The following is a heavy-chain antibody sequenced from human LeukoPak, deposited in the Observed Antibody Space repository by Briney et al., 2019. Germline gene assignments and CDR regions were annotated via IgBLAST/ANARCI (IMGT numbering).Heavy chain of an antibody. CDR3: AKDGGDYLSLAVYYYYGMDV. CDR1: GFTFSSYG. V-gene: IGHV3-30*18. D-gene: IGHD4-17*01. CDR2: ISYDGSNK. J-gene: IGHJ6*02. Sequence: GGSLRLSCAASGFTFSSYGMHWVRQAPGKGLEWVAVISYDGSNKYYADSVKGRFTISRDNSKNTLYLQMNSLRGEDTAVYYCAKDGGDYLSLAVYYYYGMDVWGQGTTVTVSS.